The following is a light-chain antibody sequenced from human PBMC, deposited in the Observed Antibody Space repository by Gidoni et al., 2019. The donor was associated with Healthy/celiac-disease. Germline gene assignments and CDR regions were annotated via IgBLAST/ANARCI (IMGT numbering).Light chain of an antibody. Sequence: DIQMTQSPPSPSASVGDRVTITCRASQGIRNDFGWYQQKPGKAPKRLIFAASSLQSRVPSRFSSGGSGTEFTLTTSSMQPEDVSTYYCLQHYSYHRTFGPXTKVDIK. V-gene: IGKV1-17*01. J-gene: IGKJ1*01. CDR1: QGIRND. CDR2: AAS. CDR3: LQHYSYHRT.